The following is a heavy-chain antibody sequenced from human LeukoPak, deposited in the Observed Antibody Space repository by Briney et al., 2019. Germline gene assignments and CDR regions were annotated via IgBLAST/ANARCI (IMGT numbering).Heavy chain of an antibody. Sequence: SQTLSLTCTVSGGSISSGSYYWRWIRQPAGKGLEWIGRIYTSGSTNYNPSLKSRVTMPIDTSKIQFSLKLSSVTAADTAVYYCARGLVATKRFDYWGQGTLVTVSS. D-gene: IGHD5-12*01. V-gene: IGHV4-61*02. J-gene: IGHJ4*02. CDR1: GGSISSGSYY. CDR2: IYTSGST. CDR3: ARGLVATKRFDY.